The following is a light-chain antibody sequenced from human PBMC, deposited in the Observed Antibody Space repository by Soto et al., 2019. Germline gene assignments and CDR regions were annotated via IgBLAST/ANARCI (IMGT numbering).Light chain of an antibody. Sequence: DIQMTQSPSSLSASVGDRVTITCRASQTIGTYVNWYRQKSGAAPELLIYDASTLQSGVPSRFRGGASGTDFTLTISSLQLDDFATYCCQQSYNTPLTFGQGTKVDIK. V-gene: IGKV1-39*01. J-gene: IGKJ1*01. CDR1: QTIGTY. CDR2: DAS. CDR3: QQSYNTPLT.